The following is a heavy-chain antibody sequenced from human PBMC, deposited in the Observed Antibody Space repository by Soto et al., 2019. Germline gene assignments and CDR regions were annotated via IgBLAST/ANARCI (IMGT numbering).Heavy chain of an antibody. CDR2: ISSSSSYI. CDR3: ARDYCSSTSCYQYYYYYGMDV. CDR1: GFTFSSYS. Sequence: GGSLRLSCAASGFTFSSYSMSWVRQGPGKVLEWVSSISSSSSYIYYADSVKGRFTISRDNAKNSLYLQMNSLRAEDTAVYYCARDYCSSTSCYQYYYYYGMDVWGQGTTVTVSS. V-gene: IGHV3-21*01. J-gene: IGHJ6*02. D-gene: IGHD2-2*01.